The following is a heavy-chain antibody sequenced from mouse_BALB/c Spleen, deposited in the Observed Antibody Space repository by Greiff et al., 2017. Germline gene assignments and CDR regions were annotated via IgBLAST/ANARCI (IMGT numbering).Heavy chain of an antibody. Sequence: DVKLVESGGGLVKPGGSLKLSCAASGFTFSSYAMSWVRQTPEKRLEWVATISSGGSYTYYPDSVKGRFTISRDNAKNTLYLQMSSLRSEDTAMYYCARRYYGYDEWYFDVWGAGTTVTVSS. D-gene: IGHD2-2*01. J-gene: IGHJ1*01. V-gene: IGHV5-9-3*01. CDR1: GFTFSSYA. CDR2: ISSGGSYT. CDR3: ARRYYGYDEWYFDV.